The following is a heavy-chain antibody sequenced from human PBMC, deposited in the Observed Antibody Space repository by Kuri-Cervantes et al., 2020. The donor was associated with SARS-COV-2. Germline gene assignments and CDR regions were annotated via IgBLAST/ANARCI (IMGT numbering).Heavy chain of an antibody. J-gene: IGHJ6*02. Sequence: GESLKISCAASGFTFSSYWMSWVRQAPGKGLEWVANIKQDGSEKYYVDSVKGRFTLSRDNAKNSLYLQMNSLRAEDTAVYYCARDGLYYYDSSGYYAYYYYGMDVWGQGTTVTVSS. V-gene: IGHV3-7*03. D-gene: IGHD3-22*01. CDR1: GFTFSSYW. CDR2: IKQDGSEK. CDR3: ARDGLYYYDSSGYYAYYYYGMDV.